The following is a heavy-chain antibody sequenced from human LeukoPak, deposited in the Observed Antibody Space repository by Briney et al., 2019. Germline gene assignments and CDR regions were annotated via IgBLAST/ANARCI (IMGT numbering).Heavy chain of an antibody. Sequence: SGGSLRLSCAASGFTVSSNYMSWVRQAPGKGLEWVSVIYSGGSTYYADSVKGRFTISRDNSKNTLYLQINSLRAEDTVVYYCAREPGSGFDYWGQGTLVTVSS. V-gene: IGHV3-66*01. CDR1: GFTVSSNY. CDR3: AREPGSGFDY. D-gene: IGHD2-15*01. J-gene: IGHJ4*02. CDR2: IYSGGST.